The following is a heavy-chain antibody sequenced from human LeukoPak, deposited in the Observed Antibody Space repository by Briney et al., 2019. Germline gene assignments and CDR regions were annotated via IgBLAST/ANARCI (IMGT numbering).Heavy chain of an antibody. Sequence: ASVKVSCKASGYTFTSYGISWVRQAPGQGLEWMGWISAYNGNTNYAQKLRGRVTMTTDTSTSTAYMELRSLRSDDTAVYYCARYTYYYDSSGPRLRGFDYWGQGTLVTVSS. V-gene: IGHV1-18*01. J-gene: IGHJ4*02. D-gene: IGHD3-22*01. CDR2: ISAYNGNT. CDR3: ARYTYYYDSSGPRLRGFDY. CDR1: GYTFTSYG.